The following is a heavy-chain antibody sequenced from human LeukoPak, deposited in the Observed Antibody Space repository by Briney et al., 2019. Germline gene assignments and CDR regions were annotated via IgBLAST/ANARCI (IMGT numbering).Heavy chain of an antibody. CDR3: AKSTTVTILDAFDI. CDR2: ISSSSSYI. CDR1: GFTFSSYS. J-gene: IGHJ3*02. Sequence: GSLRLSCAASGFTFSSYSMNWVRQAPGKGLEWVSSISSSSSYIYYADSVKGRFTISRDNAKNSLYLQMNSLRAEDMALYYCAKSTTVTILDAFDIWGQGTMVTVSS. V-gene: IGHV3-21*04. D-gene: IGHD4-17*01.